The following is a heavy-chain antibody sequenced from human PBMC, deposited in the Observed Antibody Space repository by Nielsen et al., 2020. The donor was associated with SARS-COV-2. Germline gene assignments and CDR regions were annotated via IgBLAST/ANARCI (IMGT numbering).Heavy chain of an antibody. J-gene: IGHJ4*02. CDR2: INHSGST. D-gene: IGHD6-13*01. Sequence: SETLSLTCAVYGGSFSGYYWSWIRQPPGKGLEWIGEINHSGSTNYNPSLKSRVTISVDTSKNQFSLKLSSVTAADTAVYYCAREEQHPSQNWGQGTLVTVSS. CDR3: AREEQHPSQN. V-gene: IGHV4-34*01. CDR1: GGSFSGYY.